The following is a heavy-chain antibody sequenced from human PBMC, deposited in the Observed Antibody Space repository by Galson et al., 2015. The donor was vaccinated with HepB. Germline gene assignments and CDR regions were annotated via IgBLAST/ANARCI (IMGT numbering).Heavy chain of an antibody. Sequence: SLRLSCAASGFTFSSYAMHWVRQAPGKGLEWVAVISYDGSNKYYADSVKGRFTIPRDNSRNTLYLQMNSLRAEDAAVYYCARDVPNCSSTSCYYYYYGMDVWGQGTTVTVSS. V-gene: IGHV3-30-3*01. CDR3: ARDVPNCSSTSCYYYYYGMDV. J-gene: IGHJ6*02. CDR2: ISYDGSNK. CDR1: GFTFSSYA. D-gene: IGHD2-2*01.